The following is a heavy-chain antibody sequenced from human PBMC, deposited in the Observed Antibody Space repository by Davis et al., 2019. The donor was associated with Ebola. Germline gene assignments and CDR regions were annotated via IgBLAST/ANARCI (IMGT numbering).Heavy chain of an antibody. V-gene: IGHV1-69*04. CDR2: IIPILGIA. CDR3: ARDHPKSGSYYIPWFDP. J-gene: IGHJ5*02. Sequence: AASVTVSCKASGGTFSSYVISWVRQAPGQGLEWMGRIIPILGIANYAQKLQGRVTMTTDTSTSTAYMELRSLRSDDTAVYYCARDHPKSGSYYIPWFDPWGQGTLVTVSS. D-gene: IGHD3-10*01. CDR1: GGTFSSYV.